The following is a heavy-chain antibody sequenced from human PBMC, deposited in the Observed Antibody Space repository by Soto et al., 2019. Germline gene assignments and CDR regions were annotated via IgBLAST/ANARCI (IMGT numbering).Heavy chain of an antibody. Sequence: PSETLSLTCTVSGGSISSYYWSWIRQPPWKGLEWIGYIYYSGSTYYNPSLKSRVTISVDTSKNQFSLKLSSVTAADTAVYYCARHFGRVDILTGQNYYYYGMDVWGHGTTVTVSS. D-gene: IGHD3-9*01. CDR2: IYYSGST. V-gene: IGHV4-59*08. CDR1: GGSISSYY. J-gene: IGHJ6*02. CDR3: ARHFGRVDILTGQNYYYYGMDV.